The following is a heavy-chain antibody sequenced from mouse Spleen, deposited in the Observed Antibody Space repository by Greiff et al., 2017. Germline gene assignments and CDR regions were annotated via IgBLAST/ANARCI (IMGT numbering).Heavy chain of an antibody. Sequence: DVQLQESEGGLVQPGSSMKLSCTASGFTFSDYYMAWVRQVPEKGLEWVANINYDGSSTYYLDSLKSRFIISRDNAKNILYLQMSSLKSEDTATYYCARDRGYSYDYAMDYWGQGTSVTVSS. CDR2: INYDGSST. D-gene: IGHD2-12*01. CDR1: GFTFSDYY. J-gene: IGHJ4*01. V-gene: IGHV5-16*01. CDR3: ARDRGYSYDYAMDY.